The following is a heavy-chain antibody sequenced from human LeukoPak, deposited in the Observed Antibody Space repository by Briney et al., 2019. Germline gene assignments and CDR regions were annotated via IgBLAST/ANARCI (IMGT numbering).Heavy chain of an antibody. CDR3: TRDYSNARDY. CDR2: INEDGSTK. D-gene: IGHD2-21*01. V-gene: IGHV3-7*01. J-gene: IGHJ4*02. CDR1: GITFRKYW. Sequence: PGGSLRLSCEVSGITFRKYWMTWVRQAPGKGLEWAASINEDGSTKWYVDSVKGRFTVSRDNAKNSLHLQVNSLRVDDTAVYYCTRDYSNARDYWGQGTLVIVSS.